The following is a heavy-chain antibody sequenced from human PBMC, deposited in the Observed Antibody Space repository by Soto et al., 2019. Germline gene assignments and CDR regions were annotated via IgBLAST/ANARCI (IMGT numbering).Heavy chain of an antibody. CDR1: GYSFTGYY. Sequence: ASVKVSCKASGYSFTGYYMHWVRQAPGQGLEWMGWINPNSGGTNYAQKFQGRVTMTRDTSISTAYMELSRLRDEDTAVYYCAREMGACSDSSCYPGPYDSWGQGTLVTVSS. V-gene: IGHV1-2*02. D-gene: IGHD3-16*01. J-gene: IGHJ5*02. CDR3: AREMGACSDSSCYPGPYDS. CDR2: INPNSGGT.